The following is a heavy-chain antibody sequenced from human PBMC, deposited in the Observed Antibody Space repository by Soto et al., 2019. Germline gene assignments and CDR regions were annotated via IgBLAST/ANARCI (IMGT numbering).Heavy chain of an antibody. CDR1: GGTFSSSA. Sequence: QVQLVQSGAEVKKVGSSVKVSCKGSGGTFSSSAMSWMRQAPGQGLEWMGGITATFGAVDYAQKFQGRLTIPADEFTDTAYMELSSLTSEDSAVYYCAIDRSTSSLWFDPWGQGTLVSVSS. CDR3: AIDRSTSSLWFDP. J-gene: IGHJ5*02. D-gene: IGHD1-26*01. CDR2: ITATFGAV. V-gene: IGHV1-69*12.